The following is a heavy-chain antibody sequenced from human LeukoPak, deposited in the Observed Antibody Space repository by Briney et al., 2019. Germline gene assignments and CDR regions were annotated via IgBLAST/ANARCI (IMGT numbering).Heavy chain of an antibody. CDR2: TFYTSKWNN. Sequence: SQTLSLTCAISGDSVSSNSASWNWFRQSPSRGLEWLGRTFYTSKWNNDYAVSVKSLITNNPDTCKNHFSLQLNSVTPEDTAVYYCARRRYYDYTGFFDYWGQGTLVTVSS. V-gene: IGHV6-1*01. D-gene: IGHD3-22*01. CDR3: ARRRYYDYTGFFDY. J-gene: IGHJ4*02. CDR1: GDSVSSNSAS.